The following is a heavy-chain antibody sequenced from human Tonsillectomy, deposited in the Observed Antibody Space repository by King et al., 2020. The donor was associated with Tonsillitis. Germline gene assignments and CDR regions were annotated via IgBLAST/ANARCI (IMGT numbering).Heavy chain of an antibody. D-gene: IGHD7-27*01. Sequence: VQLVQSGAEVKKPGSSVKVSCKASGGTFSSHGISWVRQAPGHGLEWMGGIIPMFGTANYAQKFQGRVTITADKSTSTVYMELSSLRSEDTAVYYCARDLLGADGDYYDMDVWGKGTTVTVS. CDR2: IIPMFGTA. CDR1: GGTFSSHG. CDR3: ARDLLGADGDYYDMDV. V-gene: IGHV1-69*06. J-gene: IGHJ6*03.